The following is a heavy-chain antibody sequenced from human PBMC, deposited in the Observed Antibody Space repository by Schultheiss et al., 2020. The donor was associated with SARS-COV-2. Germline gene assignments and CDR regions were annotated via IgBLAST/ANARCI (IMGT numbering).Heavy chain of an antibody. D-gene: IGHD3-22*01. J-gene: IGHJ6*02. V-gene: IGHV4-39*07. CDR1: GDSISSNIYF. CDR3: ARGAYYDSSGYYSTPMYYYYGMDV. Sequence: SQTLSLTCTVSGDSISSNIYFWGWIRQPPGKGLEWIGSIYFSGSAYYNPSLKSRVTISVDTSKNQFSLKLSSVTAADTAVYYCARGAYYDSSGYYSTPMYYYYGMDVWGQGTTVTVSS. CDR2: IYFSGSA.